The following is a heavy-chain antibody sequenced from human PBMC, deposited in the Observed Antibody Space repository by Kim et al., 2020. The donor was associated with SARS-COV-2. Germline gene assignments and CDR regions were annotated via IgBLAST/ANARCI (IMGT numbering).Heavy chain of an antibody. CDR3: ARARGYNEYDLQGFFFDY. D-gene: IGHD5-12*01. Sequence: LQSRLTIAVDTSRNQFSLKLTSVTAADTAVYYCARARGYNEYDLQGFFFDYWGQGILVTVSS. J-gene: IGHJ4*01. V-gene: IGHV4-39*07.